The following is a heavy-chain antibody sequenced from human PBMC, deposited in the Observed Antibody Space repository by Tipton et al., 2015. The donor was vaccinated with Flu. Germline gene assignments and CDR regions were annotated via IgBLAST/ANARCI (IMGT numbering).Heavy chain of an antibody. V-gene: IGHV4-38-2*01. CDR2: TYHTGST. CDR3: ARRDYSNYVSVPKNWFDS. J-gene: IGHJ5*01. D-gene: IGHD4-11*01. Sequence: GLVKPSETLSLTCGVSGNSIRSSDYYWGWIRQPPGKGLEWIGNTYHTGSTYYNPSLRSRVTMLVDRSKNQFSLKLNFVTAADTAVYYCARRDYSNYVSVPKNWFDSWGQGSLVTVSS. CDR1: GNSIRSSDYY.